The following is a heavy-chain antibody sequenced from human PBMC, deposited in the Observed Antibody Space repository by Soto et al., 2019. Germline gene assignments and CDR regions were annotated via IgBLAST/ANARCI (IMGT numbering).Heavy chain of an antibody. CDR3: AKAGFSSGCSPSYFDY. Sequence: EVQLLESGGGLVQPGRSLRLSCAASGFTFSSYAMNWVRQAPGKGLEWVSAIGGTGGSTYYADSVKGRFTIPRDNSKNSLYLQMNSLRVEDTAVFSCAKAGFSSGCSPSYFDYWGQGTRVTVSS. J-gene: IGHJ4*02. D-gene: IGHD6-19*01. V-gene: IGHV3-23*01. CDR2: IGGTGGST. CDR1: GFTFSSYA.